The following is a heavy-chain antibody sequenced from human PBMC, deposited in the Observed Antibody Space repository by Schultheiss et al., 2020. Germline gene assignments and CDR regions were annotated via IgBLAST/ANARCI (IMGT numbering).Heavy chain of an antibody. Sequence: GGSLRLSCAASGFTFSDACMSWVRQGPGKGLEWVGRIKSKTDGGTTDYAAPVKGRFTISRDDSKNTLYLQMNSLRDEDTAVYYCARAIKGYWGQGTLVTVSS. CDR1: GFTFSDAC. CDR3: ARAIKGY. V-gene: IGHV3-15*01. CDR2: IKSKTDGGTT. J-gene: IGHJ4*02.